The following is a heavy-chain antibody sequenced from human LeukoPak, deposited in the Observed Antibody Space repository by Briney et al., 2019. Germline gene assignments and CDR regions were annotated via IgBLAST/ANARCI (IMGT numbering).Heavy chain of an antibody. V-gene: IGHV4-38-2*02. CDR1: GYSISSGYY. Sequence: SETLSLTCTVSGYSISSGYYWGWIRQPPGEGLEWIGEIDHSGSTNYNPSMKSRVTISVDTSKSQLSLKLTSVTAADTAVYYCARRRSSGWYYFDYWGQGTLVTVSS. CDR3: ARRRSSGWYYFDY. D-gene: IGHD6-19*01. CDR2: IDHSGST. J-gene: IGHJ4*02.